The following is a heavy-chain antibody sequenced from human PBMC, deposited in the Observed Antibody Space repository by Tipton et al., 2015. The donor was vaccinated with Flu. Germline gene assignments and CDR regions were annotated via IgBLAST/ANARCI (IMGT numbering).Heavy chain of an antibody. V-gene: IGHV3-7*01. CDR2: IKQDGSEK. CDR1: GFTFSSYW. Sequence: GSLRLSCAASGFTFSSYWMSWVRQAPGKGLEWVANIKQDGSEKYYVDSVKGRFTISRDNAKNSLYLQMNSLRAEDTAVYYCARDAPLYDYVWGSYLPHYGMDVWGQGTTVTVSS. D-gene: IGHD3-16*02. J-gene: IGHJ6*02. CDR3: ARDAPLYDYVWGSYLPHYGMDV.